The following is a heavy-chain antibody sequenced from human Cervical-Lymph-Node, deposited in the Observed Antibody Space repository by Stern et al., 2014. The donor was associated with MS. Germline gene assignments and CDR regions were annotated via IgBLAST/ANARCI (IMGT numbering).Heavy chain of an antibody. V-gene: IGHV1-3*01. J-gene: IGHJ6*01. D-gene: IGHD2/OR15-2a*01. CDR1: GYTFRSYA. Sequence: QVQLGQSGAEVKKPGASVKVSCKASGYTFRSYAVHWVRQAPGQRPEWMGWINAGNGNTRYSQKYQGRVTITRDTSMNIVYLELSSLRSQDTAVYYCARDLKEGNIMYYYGMDVWGQGTTVTVSS. CDR3: ARDLKEGNIMYYYGMDV. CDR2: INAGNGNT.